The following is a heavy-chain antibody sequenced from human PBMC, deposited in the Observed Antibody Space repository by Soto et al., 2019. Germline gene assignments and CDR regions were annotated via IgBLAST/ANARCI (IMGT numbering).Heavy chain of an antibody. J-gene: IGHJ4*02. CDR1: GFTFSSCA. CDR2: ISVTGDT. V-gene: IGHV3-23*01. Sequence: EGQLLESGGGLVQPGGSLRLSCAASGFTFSSCAMNWVRQVPGKGPEWVSHISVTGDTYYADSVKGRFTIPRDNSNNTLFLQMNSGRAEDTAVYYCAKSLDMATSCDYWGQGTPVTVSS. CDR3: AKSLDMATSCDY.